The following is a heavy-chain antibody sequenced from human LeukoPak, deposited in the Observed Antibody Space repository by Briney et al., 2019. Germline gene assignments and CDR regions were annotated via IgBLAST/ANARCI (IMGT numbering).Heavy chain of an antibody. CDR2: ISGSGGST. CDR1: GFTFSRYA. CDR3: AKDSSPGYFDWLSSRVPDY. J-gene: IGHJ4*02. Sequence: GGSLRLSCAASGFTFSRYAMSWVRQAPGKGLEWVSAISGSGGSTYYADSVKGRFTISRDNSKNTLYLQMNSLRAEDTAVYYCAKDSSPGYFDWLSSRVPDYWGQGTLVTVSS. D-gene: IGHD3-9*01. V-gene: IGHV3-23*01.